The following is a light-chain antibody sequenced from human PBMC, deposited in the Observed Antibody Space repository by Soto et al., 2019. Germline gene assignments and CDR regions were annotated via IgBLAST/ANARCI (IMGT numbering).Light chain of an antibody. Sequence: IQMTQSPSAMSASVGDRVTITCRASQTISSWLAWYQQRPGKAPKLLIYKASTLKSGVPSRFSGSGSGTEFTLTISSLQPDDFATYYCQQLLSYPITFGQGTRLEIK. J-gene: IGKJ5*01. CDR1: QTISSW. V-gene: IGKV1-5*03. CDR3: QQLLSYPIT. CDR2: KAS.